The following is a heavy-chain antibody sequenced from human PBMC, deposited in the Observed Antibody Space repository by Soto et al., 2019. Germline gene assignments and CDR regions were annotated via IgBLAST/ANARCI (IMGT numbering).Heavy chain of an antibody. D-gene: IGHD6-13*01. CDR1: GGSISSSSYY. J-gene: IGHJ6*02. CDR2: IYYSGST. Sequence: QLQLQESGPGLVKPSETLSLTCTVSGGSISSSSYYWGWIRQPPGKGLEWIGSIYYSGSTYYNPSLKSRVTISVDTSKSQFSLKLRSVTAADTAVYYCAATAPAAPNPYYYYYGMDVWGQGTTVTVSS. CDR3: AATAPAAPNPYYYYYGMDV. V-gene: IGHV4-39*01.